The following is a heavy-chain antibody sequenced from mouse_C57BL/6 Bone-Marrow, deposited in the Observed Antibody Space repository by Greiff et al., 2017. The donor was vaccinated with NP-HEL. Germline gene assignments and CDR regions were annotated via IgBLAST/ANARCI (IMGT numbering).Heavy chain of an antibody. Sequence: VQLKESGGGLVKPGGSLKLSCAASGFTFSDYGMHWVRQAPEKGLEWVAYISSGSSTIYYADTVKGRFTITRDNATNTLFLQMTSLRSEDTAMYYGARPNYGYDGRGYAMDYWGQGTSVTVSS. J-gene: IGHJ4*01. D-gene: IGHD2-2*01. V-gene: IGHV5-17*01. CDR2: ISSGSSTI. CDR1: GFTFSDYG. CDR3: ARPNYGYDGRGYAMDY.